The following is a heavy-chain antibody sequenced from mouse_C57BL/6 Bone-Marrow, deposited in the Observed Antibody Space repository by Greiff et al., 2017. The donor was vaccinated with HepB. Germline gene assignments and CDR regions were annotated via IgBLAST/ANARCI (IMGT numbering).Heavy chain of an antibody. CDR2: INPNNGGT. Sequence: EVQLQQSGPELVKPGASVKIPCKASGYTFTDYNMDWVKQSHGKSLEWIGDINPNNGGTIYNQKFKGKATLTVDKSSSTAYMELRSLTSEDTAVYYCARRGATIVTTYPYYAMDYWGQGTSVTVSS. CDR3: ARRGATIVTTYPYYAMDY. D-gene: IGHD2-5*01. J-gene: IGHJ4*01. V-gene: IGHV1-18*01. CDR1: GYTFTDYN.